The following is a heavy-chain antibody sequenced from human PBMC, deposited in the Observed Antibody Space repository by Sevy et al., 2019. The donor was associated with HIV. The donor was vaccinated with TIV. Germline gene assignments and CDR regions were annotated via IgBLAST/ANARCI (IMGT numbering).Heavy chain of an antibody. J-gene: IGHJ4*02. CDR3: AREYMVGGPGGY. CDR1: GFTFSSYA. Sequence: GGSPRLSCAASGFTFSSYAMHWVRQAPGKGLEWVAVISYDGSNKYYADSVKGRFTISRDNSKNTLYLQMNSLRAEDTAVYYCAREYMVGGPGGYWGQGTLVTVSS. D-gene: IGHD1-26*01. CDR2: ISYDGSNK. V-gene: IGHV3-30-3*01.